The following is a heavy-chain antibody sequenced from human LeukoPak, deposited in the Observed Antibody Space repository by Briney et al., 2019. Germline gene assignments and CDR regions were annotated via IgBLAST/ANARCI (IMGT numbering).Heavy chain of an antibody. Sequence: PSETLSLTCTVSGGSISSYYWRWIRQPPGKGLEWIGYIYYSGSTNYNPSLKSRVTISVDTSKNQFSLKLSSVTAADTAVYYCARATPLFYYDSSGYPEAFDIWGQGTMVTVSS. J-gene: IGHJ3*02. CDR2: IYYSGST. V-gene: IGHV4-59*01. CDR3: ARATPLFYYDSSGYPEAFDI. CDR1: GGSISSYY. D-gene: IGHD3-22*01.